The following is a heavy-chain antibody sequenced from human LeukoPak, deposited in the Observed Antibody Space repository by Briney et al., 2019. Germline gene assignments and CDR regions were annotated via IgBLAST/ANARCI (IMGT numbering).Heavy chain of an antibody. CDR2: IYTSGST. Sequence: SETLSLTCTVSGDSISSYYWSWIRQPAGKGLEWIGRIYTSGSTNYNPSLKSRVTMSVDTSKNQFSLKLSSVTAADTAVYYCASSQWLASYYYDGMDVWGQGTTVTVSS. D-gene: IGHD5-12*01. V-gene: IGHV4-4*07. J-gene: IGHJ6*02. CDR1: GDSISSYY. CDR3: ASSQWLASYYYDGMDV.